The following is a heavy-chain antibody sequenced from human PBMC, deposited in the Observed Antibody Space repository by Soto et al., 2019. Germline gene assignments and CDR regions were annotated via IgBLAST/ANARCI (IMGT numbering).Heavy chain of an antibody. CDR1: GASIGSGDDY. D-gene: IGHD2-2*01. CDR3: AKYQPPEFDP. CDR2: ISDSGST. V-gene: IGHV4-30-4*08. Sequence: SETLSLTCSVSGASIGSGDDYWTWIRQSPGKGLEWIGYISDSGSTFYNPSLRSRLTIALDTSKNHFSLKLNSVTAADTAVYYCAKYQPPEFDPWGQGTLVTVSS. J-gene: IGHJ5*02.